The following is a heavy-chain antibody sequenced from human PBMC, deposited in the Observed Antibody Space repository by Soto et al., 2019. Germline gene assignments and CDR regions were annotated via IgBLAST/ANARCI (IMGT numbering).Heavy chain of an antibody. CDR3: AKDTRELPPVGLWD. CDR2: ISGSGGST. V-gene: IGHV3-23*01. J-gene: IGHJ4*02. CDR1: GFTFSSYA. Sequence: GGSLRLSCAASGFTFSSYAMSWVGQAPGKWLEWVSAISGSGGSTYYADSVKGRFTISRDNSKNTVFLQMNSLRAEDTAVYYCAKDTRELPPVGLWDWGQGSPVTVSS. D-gene: IGHD3-16*01.